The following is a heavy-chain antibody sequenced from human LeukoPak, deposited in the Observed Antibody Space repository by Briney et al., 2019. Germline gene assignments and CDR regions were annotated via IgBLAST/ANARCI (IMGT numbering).Heavy chain of an antibody. CDR2: IYYSGST. CDR1: GGSISNYY. Sequence: SETLSLTCTVSGGSISNYYGNWIRQPPGKGLEWIGNIYYSGSTNYNPSLKSRVTISVDTSKNQFSLKLSSLTAADTAVYYCARRGANSGSYSHFDLWGRGTLVTVSS. D-gene: IGHD1-26*01. CDR3: ARRGANSGSYSHFDL. J-gene: IGHJ2*01. V-gene: IGHV4-59*01.